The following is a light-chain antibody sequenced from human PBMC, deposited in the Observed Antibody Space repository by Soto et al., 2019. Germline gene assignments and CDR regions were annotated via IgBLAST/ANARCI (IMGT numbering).Light chain of an antibody. V-gene: IGKV1-39*01. CDR1: QSISTY. J-gene: IGKJ3*01. Sequence: DIQMTQSPSSLSASVGNRVTITCRASQSISTYLNWYQKKPGKAPNLLIYDASRLQSGVPSRFSGSGGGTDFTLSISSVQPEDFGTYFCQQRSMVLITFGPGTKVDIK. CDR3: QQRSMVLIT. CDR2: DAS.